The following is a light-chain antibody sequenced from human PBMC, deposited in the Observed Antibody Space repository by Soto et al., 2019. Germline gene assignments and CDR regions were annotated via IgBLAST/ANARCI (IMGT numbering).Light chain of an antibody. Sequence: EIVMTQSPATLSVSPGERATLSCRASQSVSSNLAWYQQKPGQAPRLLIYGASTRATGIPARFSGSGSGTEFTLTISSLQSEDFAVYYCQQYNNWPPLPFGGGTKGEIK. J-gene: IGKJ4*01. V-gene: IGKV3-15*01. CDR1: QSVSSN. CDR3: QQYNNWPPLP. CDR2: GAS.